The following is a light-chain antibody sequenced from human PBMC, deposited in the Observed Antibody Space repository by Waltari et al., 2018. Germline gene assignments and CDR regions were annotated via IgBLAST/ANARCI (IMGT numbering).Light chain of an antibody. Sequence: EVVMTQSPSTLSVSTGERVTLSCRASQSVGNNVAWYQQKPGQAPRLLIYVASTRATGVPDRFSGSGSGTEFTLTVTSLQSEDFAVYYCQQYNNWPPLTFGGGTKVDLK. V-gene: IGKV3-15*01. J-gene: IGKJ4*01. CDR3: QQYNNWPPLT. CDR2: VAS. CDR1: QSVGNN.